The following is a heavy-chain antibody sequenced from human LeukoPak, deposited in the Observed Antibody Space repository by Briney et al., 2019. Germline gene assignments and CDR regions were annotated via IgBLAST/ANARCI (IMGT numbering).Heavy chain of an antibody. J-gene: IGHJ3*01. D-gene: IGHD5-18*01. Sequence: PGGSLRLSCAASGFTFDDYGMSWVRQAPGKGLEWVSGINWNGGSTGYADSVKGRFTISRDNAKNTLYLQMNSLRAEDTAVYYCARDWRAMNAFDVWGQGTMVTVSS. V-gene: IGHV3-20*04. CDR2: INWNGGST. CDR1: GFTFDDYG. CDR3: ARDWRAMNAFDV.